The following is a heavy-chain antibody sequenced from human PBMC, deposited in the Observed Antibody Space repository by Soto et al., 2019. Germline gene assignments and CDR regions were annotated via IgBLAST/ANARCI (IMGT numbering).Heavy chain of an antibody. V-gene: IGHV1-3*01. CDR3: ARGQGRGYPIDY. J-gene: IGHJ4*02. Sequence: GVPVEPSSEESRYAFNSRSLCWVRQATGQRLEWMGWINAGNGNTKYSQKFQGRVTITRDTSTSTVYMELSSLRSEDTAVYYCARGQGRGYPIDYWGQGTLVTVSS. CDR1: RYAFNSRS. D-gene: IGHD3-22*01. CDR2: INAGNGNT.